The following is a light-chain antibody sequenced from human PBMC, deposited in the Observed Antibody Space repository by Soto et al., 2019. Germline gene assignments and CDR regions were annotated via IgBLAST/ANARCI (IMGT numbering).Light chain of an antibody. Sequence: QSALTQPASVSGSPGQSITISCTGTSSDVGGYNYVSWYQQHPGKAPKVMIYDDSNRPSGVSNRFSGSKSGNTASLTISGLQVEDEADYYCSSSTSSSTRVVFGGGTQLTVL. CDR1: SSDVGGYNY. CDR3: SSSTSSSTRVV. V-gene: IGLV2-14*03. CDR2: DDS. J-gene: IGLJ2*01.